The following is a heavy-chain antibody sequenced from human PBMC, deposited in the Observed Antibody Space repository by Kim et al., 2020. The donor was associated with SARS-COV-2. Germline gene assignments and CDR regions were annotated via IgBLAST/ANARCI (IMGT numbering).Heavy chain of an antibody. CDR2: INHSGST. CDR1: GGSFSGYY. Sequence: SQTLSLTCAVYGGSFSGYYWSWIRQPPGKGLEWIGEINHSGSTNYNPSLKSRVTISVDTSKNQFSLKLSSVTAADTAVYYCARVTRYSSGWGDYYYYYYM. CDR3: ARVTRYSSGWGDYYYYYYM. D-gene: IGHD6-19*01. J-gene: IGHJ6*03. V-gene: IGHV4-34*01.